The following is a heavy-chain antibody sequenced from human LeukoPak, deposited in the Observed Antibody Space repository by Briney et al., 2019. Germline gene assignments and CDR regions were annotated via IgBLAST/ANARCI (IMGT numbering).Heavy chain of an antibody. Sequence: GASVKVSCKASGYTFTSYDINWVRQAPGQGLEWMGWINTNTGNPTYAQGFTGRFVFSLDTSVSTAYLQISSLKAEDTAVYYCARASKSYNWNERTSLGYWGQGTLVTVSS. J-gene: IGHJ4*02. CDR3: ARASKSYNWNERTSLGY. V-gene: IGHV7-4-1*02. D-gene: IGHD1-20*01. CDR1: GYTFTSYD. CDR2: INTNTGNP.